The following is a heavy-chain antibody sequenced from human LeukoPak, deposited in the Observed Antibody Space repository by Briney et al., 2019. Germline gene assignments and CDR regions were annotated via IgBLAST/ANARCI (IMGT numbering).Heavy chain of an antibody. V-gene: IGHV4-39*07. J-gene: IGHJ4*02. Sequence: SSETLSLTCTVSGGSISSSSYYWGWIRQPPGKGLEWIGSIYYSGSTYYNPSLKSRVTISVDTSKNQFSLKLSSVTAADTAVYYCARGSGITVVRGIPTADYWGQGTLVTVSS. D-gene: IGHD3-10*01. CDR2: IYYSGST. CDR3: ARGSGITVVRGIPTADY. CDR1: GGSISSSSYY.